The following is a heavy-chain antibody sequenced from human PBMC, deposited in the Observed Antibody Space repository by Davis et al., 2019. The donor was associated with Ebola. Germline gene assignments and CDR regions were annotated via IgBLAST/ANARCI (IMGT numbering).Heavy chain of an antibody. CDR2: IYYSGGT. CDR1: GGSVSSGSYY. V-gene: IGHV4-61*01. CDR3: ARVEYYDFWSGGFDY. J-gene: IGHJ4*02. D-gene: IGHD3-3*01. Sequence: SETLSLTCTVSGGSVSSGSYYWSWIRQPPGKGLEWIGYIYYSGGTNYNPSLKSRVTISVDTSKNQFSLKLSSVTAADTAVYYCARVEYYDFWSGGFDYWGQGTLVTVSS.